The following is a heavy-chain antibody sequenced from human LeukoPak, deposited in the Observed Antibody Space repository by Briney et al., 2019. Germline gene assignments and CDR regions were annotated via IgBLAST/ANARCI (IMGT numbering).Heavy chain of an antibody. J-gene: IGHJ6*03. D-gene: IGHD6-13*01. CDR2: IYPGDSDT. CDR1: GYSFTSYW. Sequence: PGGSLRLSCKGSGYSFTSYWIGWVRQMPGKGLEWMGIIYPGDSDTRYSPSFQGQVTISAVKSISTAYLQWSSLKASDTAMYYCATSAASPYYYYMDVWGKGTTVTVSS. CDR3: ATSAASPYYYYMDV. V-gene: IGHV5-51*01.